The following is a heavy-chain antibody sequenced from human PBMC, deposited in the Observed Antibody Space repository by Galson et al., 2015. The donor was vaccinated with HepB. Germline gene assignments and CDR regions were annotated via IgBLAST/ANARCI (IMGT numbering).Heavy chain of an antibody. CDR3: ARDPLVVVAATPFDY. D-gene: IGHD2-15*01. J-gene: IGHJ4*02. CDR2: INPNSGGT. Sequence: SVKVSCKASGYTFTGYYMHWVRQAPGQGLEWMGRINPNSGGTNYAQKFQGRVTMTRDTSISTAYMELSRLRSDDTAVYYCARDPLVVVAATPFDYWGQGTLVTVSS. CDR1: GYTFTGYY. V-gene: IGHV1-2*06.